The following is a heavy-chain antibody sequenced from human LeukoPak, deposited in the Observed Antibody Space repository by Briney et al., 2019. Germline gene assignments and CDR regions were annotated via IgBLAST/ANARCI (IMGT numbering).Heavy chain of an antibody. Sequence: ASVKVSCKASGYTFTSYGISWVRQAPGQGLEWIGWISAYNGNTNYAQKLQGRVTMTTDTSTSTAYMELRSLRSDDTAVYYCARVSMGHDAFDIWGQGTMVTVSS. J-gene: IGHJ3*02. D-gene: IGHD5-24*01. CDR3: ARVSMGHDAFDI. CDR2: ISAYNGNT. CDR1: GYTFTSYG. V-gene: IGHV1-18*01.